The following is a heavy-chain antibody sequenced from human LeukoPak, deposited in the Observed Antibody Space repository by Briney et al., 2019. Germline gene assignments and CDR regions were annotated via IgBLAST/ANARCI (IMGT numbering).Heavy chain of an antibody. Sequence: ASVKVSCKASGYTFTSSGISWVRQAPGQGLEWMGWISAYNGDTNYAQKLQGRVTMTTDTSTSTAYMELRSLRSDDTAVYYCARVGPAGTRLVGATTYYFDYWGQGTLVTVSS. CDR2: ISAYNGDT. V-gene: IGHV1-18*01. CDR1: GYTFTSSG. J-gene: IGHJ4*02. CDR3: ARVGPAGTRLVGATTYYFDY. D-gene: IGHD1-26*01.